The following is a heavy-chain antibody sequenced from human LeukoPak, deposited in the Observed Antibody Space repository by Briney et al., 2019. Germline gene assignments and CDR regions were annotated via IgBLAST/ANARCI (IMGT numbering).Heavy chain of an antibody. D-gene: IGHD6-19*01. Sequence: SETLSLTCTVSGGSISSYYWSWIRQPPGKGLEWIGYIYYSGSTNYNPSLKSRLTISVDTSKNQFSLRLSSVTAADTAVYYCARETEKQWHYWGHGTMVTVSS. V-gene: IGHV4-59*12. J-gene: IGHJ3*01. CDR1: GGSISSYY. CDR2: IYYSGST. CDR3: ARETEKQWHY.